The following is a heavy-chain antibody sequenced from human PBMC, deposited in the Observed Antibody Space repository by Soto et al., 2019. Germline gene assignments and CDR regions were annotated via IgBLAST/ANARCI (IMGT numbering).Heavy chain of an antibody. D-gene: IGHD3-10*01. Sequence: EVQLLESGGGLVQPGGSLRLSCAVSGFTFSSSAMSWVRQAPGKGLEWVSSISGSGFSTYYADSVKGRFTISRDNSKNTLWLQINSLRAEDTAVYYCAKDTTMVRGVRGGNNWFDAWGQGTLVTVSS. V-gene: IGHV3-23*01. CDR2: ISGSGFST. CDR1: GFTFSSSA. J-gene: IGHJ5*02. CDR3: AKDTTMVRGVRGGNNWFDA.